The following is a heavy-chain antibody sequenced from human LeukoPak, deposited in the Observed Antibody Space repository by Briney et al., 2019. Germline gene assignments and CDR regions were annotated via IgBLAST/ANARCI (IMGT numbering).Heavy chain of an antibody. CDR3: ARGRDILTLFDY. Sequence: GGSLRLSCAASGFTVSSNYMSWVRQAPGKGLEWVSVIYSGGSTYYADPVKGRFTISRDNSKNTLYLQMNSLRAEDTAVYYCARGRDILTLFDYWGQGTLVTVSS. V-gene: IGHV3-53*01. D-gene: IGHD3-9*01. J-gene: IGHJ4*02. CDR2: IYSGGST. CDR1: GFTVSSNY.